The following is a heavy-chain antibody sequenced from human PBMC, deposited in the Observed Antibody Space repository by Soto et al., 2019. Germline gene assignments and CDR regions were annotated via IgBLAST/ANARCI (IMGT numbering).Heavy chain of an antibody. J-gene: IGHJ4*02. CDR3: ARDSRLRDFFGYCAD. CDR2: ISDEGSNR. D-gene: IGHD3-22*01. CDR1: GFTFSRYA. Sequence: QVQLVESGGGVVRPGRSLRLSCSASGFTFSRYAMNWVRQAPGKGLEWLAVISDEGSNRYYADSVKGRFTVSRDNSKNTLSLQMDSLRPEDTAVYYCARDSRLRDFFGYCADWGQGTLVTVSS. V-gene: IGHV3-30-3*01.